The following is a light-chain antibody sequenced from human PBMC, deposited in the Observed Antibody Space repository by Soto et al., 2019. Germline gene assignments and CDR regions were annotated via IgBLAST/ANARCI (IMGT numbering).Light chain of an antibody. V-gene: IGKV1-5*01. CDR3: QQYQSYSET. Sequence: DIQMTQSPSTLSASVGDRVTITCRASQSVSTRLAWYQQKPGKAPKLLIYDASSLQTGVPSRFSRSGSGAEFTLTISSLQPDDFATYYCQQYQSYSETFGHGTKVEIK. J-gene: IGKJ1*01. CDR1: QSVSTR. CDR2: DAS.